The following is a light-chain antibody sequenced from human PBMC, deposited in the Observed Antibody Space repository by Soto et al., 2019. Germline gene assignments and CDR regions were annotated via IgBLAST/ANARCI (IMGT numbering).Light chain of an antibody. V-gene: IGLV2-14*01. J-gene: IGLJ1*01. CDR2: DVS. CDR1: SSDVGGYNY. Sequence: QSVLNQPASVSGSPGQSITISCTGTSSDVGGYNYVSWYQQHPGKAPKLMIYDVSNRPSGVSNRFSGSESGNPASLTISGLQAEDEADYYCCSYTSSSTFVFGRGTKVTVL. CDR3: CSYTSSSTFV.